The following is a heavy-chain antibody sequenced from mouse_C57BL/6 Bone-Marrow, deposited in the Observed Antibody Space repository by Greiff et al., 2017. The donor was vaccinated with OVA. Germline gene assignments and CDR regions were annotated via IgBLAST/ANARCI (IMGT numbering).Heavy chain of an antibody. J-gene: IGHJ4*01. CDR1: GYSFTGYF. V-gene: IGHV1-20*01. CDR3: ARRGRTYYSNPCAMDY. D-gene: IGHD2-5*01. Sequence: EVQLQQSGPELVKPGDSVKISCKASGYSFTGYFMNWVMQSHGKSLEWIGRINPYNGDTFYNQKFKGKATLTVDKSSSTAHMELRSLTSEDSAVYYCARRGRTYYSNPCAMDYWGQGTSVTVSS. CDR2: INPYNGDT.